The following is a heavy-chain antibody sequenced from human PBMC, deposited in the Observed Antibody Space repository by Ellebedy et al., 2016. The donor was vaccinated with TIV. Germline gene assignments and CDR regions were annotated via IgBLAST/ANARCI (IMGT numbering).Heavy chain of an antibody. Sequence: PGGSLRLSCAASGFTFSSYGMHWVRQAPGKGLEWVAVISDDGSNKYYADSVKGRFTISRDDSKNTLYLQMESLRAEDTAVYYCAKDLAAKWLQAFDYWGQGTLVTVSS. J-gene: IGHJ4*02. V-gene: IGHV3-30*18. CDR3: AKDLAAKWLQAFDY. CDR2: ISDDGSNK. CDR1: GFTFSSYG. D-gene: IGHD5-24*01.